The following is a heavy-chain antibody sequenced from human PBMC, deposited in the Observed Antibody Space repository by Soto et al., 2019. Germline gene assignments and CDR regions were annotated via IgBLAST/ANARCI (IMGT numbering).Heavy chain of an antibody. J-gene: IGHJ4*02. V-gene: IGHV3-23*01. CDR2: ISGSGGST. CDR3: AKGSTYYYDSSGYYLDY. Sequence: GGSLRLSCAASGFTFSSYAMSWVRQAPGKGLEWVSAISGSGGSTYYADSVKGRFTISRDNSKNTLYLQMNSLRAEDTAVYYCAKGSTYYYDSSGYYLDYWGQGTPVTVSS. D-gene: IGHD3-22*01. CDR1: GFTFSSYA.